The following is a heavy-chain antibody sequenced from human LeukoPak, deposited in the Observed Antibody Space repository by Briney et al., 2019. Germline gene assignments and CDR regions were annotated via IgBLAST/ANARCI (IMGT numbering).Heavy chain of an antibody. CDR3: ARRSGRRYEY. CDR2: ISGGGEST. J-gene: IGHJ4*02. Sequence: GGSLRLSCAASGFIFRSYEMNWVRHAPGRGLEWVSHISGGGESTVYPDAVKGRFTISRDNAKNSLYLQMNSLRVEDTGVYYCARRSGRRYEYWGQGVLVTVSP. V-gene: IGHV3-48*03. D-gene: IGHD5-24*01. CDR1: GFIFRSYE.